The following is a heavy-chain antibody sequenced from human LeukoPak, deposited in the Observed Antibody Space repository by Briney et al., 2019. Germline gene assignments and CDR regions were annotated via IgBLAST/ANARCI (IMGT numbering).Heavy chain of an antibody. V-gene: IGHV1-69*05. Sequence: ASVKVSCKASGGTFSSYAISWVRQAPGQGLEWMGRIIPIFGTANYAQKFQGRVTITTDESTSTAYMELSSLRSEDTAVYYCARDEQKLAATPFTLSGFDPWGQGTLVTVSS. CDR1: GGTFSSYA. D-gene: IGHD2-15*01. J-gene: IGHJ5*02. CDR2: IIPIFGTA. CDR3: ARDEQKLAATPFTLSGFDP.